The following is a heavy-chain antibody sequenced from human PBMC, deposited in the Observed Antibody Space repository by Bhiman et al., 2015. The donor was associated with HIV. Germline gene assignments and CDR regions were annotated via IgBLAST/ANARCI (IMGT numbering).Heavy chain of an antibody. V-gene: IGHV3-48*03. J-gene: IGHJ6*02. D-gene: IGHD4-17*01. CDR1: GFTFSSYE. Sequence: EVQLVESGGGLVQPGGSLRLSCAASGFTFSSYEMNWVRQAPGKGLEWVSYISSSGSTIYYADSVKGRFTISRDNAKNSLYLQMNSLRAEDTAVYYCAREHYGDYFGLYYYYGMDVWGQGTTVTVSS. CDR2: ISSSGSTI. CDR3: AREHYGDYFGLYYYYGMDV.